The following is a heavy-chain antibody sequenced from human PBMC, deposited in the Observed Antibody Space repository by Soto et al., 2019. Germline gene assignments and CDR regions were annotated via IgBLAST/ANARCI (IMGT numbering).Heavy chain of an antibody. V-gene: IGHV3-23*01. CDR2: ISGSGDST. Sequence: GGSLRLSCAASGFTFSSYAMSWVRQAPGKGLEWVSAISGSGDSTYYADSVKGRFTISRDNSKNTLYLQMNSLRAEDTAVYYCGGTYSSSSSPSLYGMDVWGQGTTVTVSS. CDR3: GGTYSSSSSPSLYGMDV. J-gene: IGHJ6*02. CDR1: GFTFSSYA. D-gene: IGHD6-6*01.